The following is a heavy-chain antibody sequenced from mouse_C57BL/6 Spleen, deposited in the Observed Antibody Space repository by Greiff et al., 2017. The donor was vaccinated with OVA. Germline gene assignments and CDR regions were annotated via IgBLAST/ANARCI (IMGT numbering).Heavy chain of an antibody. J-gene: IGHJ1*03. V-gene: IGHV1-15*01. CDR3: TREKGFITTVVAPFDG. CDR1: GYTFTDYE. CDR2: IDPETGGT. Sequence: QVQLQQSGAELVRPGASVTLSCKASGYTFTDYEMHWVKQTPVHGLEWIGAIDPETGGTAYNQKFKGKAILTADKSSSTAYMELRSLTSEDSAVYYCTREKGFITTVVAPFDGWGTGTTVTVAS. D-gene: IGHD1-1*01.